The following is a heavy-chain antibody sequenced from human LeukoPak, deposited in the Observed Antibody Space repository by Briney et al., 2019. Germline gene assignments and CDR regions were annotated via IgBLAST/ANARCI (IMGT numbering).Heavy chain of an antibody. V-gene: IGHV1-46*01. Sequence: ASVKVSCKVSGYTLTELSMHWVRQAPGQGLEWMGIINPSGGSTSYAQKFQGRVTMTRDTSTSTVYMELSSLRSEDTAVYYCARGGRNQLLHTNDYWGQGTLVTVSS. D-gene: IGHD2-2*01. CDR3: ARGGRNQLLHTNDY. J-gene: IGHJ4*02. CDR1: GYTLTELS. CDR2: INPSGGST.